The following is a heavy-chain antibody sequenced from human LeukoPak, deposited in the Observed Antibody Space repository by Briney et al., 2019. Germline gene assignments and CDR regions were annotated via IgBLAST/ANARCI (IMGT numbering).Heavy chain of an antibody. CDR3: ARQTGSGLFTLP. V-gene: IGHV4-4*07. CDR2: IYTGGST. CDR1: GGSISSTY. J-gene: IGHJ4*02. Sequence: SQTLSLACPVAGGSISSTYWSWIRQPAGEGLEWIGCIYTGGSTTYNPSLKGRVPISVDRSKNQFFVMLSSVTVSAPPFFYCARQTGSGLFTLPGGQGNLLTVSS. D-gene: IGHD3/OR15-3a*01.